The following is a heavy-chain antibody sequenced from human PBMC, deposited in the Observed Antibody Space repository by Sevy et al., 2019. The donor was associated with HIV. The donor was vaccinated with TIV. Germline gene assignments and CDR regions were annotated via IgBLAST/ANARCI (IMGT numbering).Heavy chain of an antibody. CDR1: GFTFSRYS. CDR2: ISSSGNYI. J-gene: IGHJ5*02. Sequence: GGSLRLSCGASGFTFSRYSMNWVRQAPGKGLEWVSYISSSGNYIQYADSVRGRFTISRDNARDSLDLQMNGLRAEDTAVYFCVRWDYSTSGNWFDPWGQGTLVTVSS. CDR3: VRWDYSTSGNWFDP. D-gene: IGHD6-13*01. V-gene: IGHV3-21*01.